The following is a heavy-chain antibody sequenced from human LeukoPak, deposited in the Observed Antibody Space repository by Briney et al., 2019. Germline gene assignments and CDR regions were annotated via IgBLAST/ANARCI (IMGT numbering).Heavy chain of an antibody. D-gene: IGHD3-10*01. CDR2: VRSEAAGGTT. CDR3: TTLYGSGKFD. CDR1: GFTFSXXX. V-gene: IGHV3-15*05. Sequence: XASGFTFSXXXXXWVXXAPGXXXXXXXRVRSEAAGGTTDYTAPVEGRFTISRDDSKNTVYLQMNSLKTEDTGVYYCTTLYGSGKFDWGQGTLVTVSS. J-gene: IGHJ4*02.